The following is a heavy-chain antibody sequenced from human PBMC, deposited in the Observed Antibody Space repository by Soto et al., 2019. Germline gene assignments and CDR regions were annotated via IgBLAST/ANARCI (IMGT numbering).Heavy chain of an antibody. CDR1: GGSLSGYY. V-gene: IGHV4-34*01. D-gene: IGHD2-2*01. CDR2: INHSGST. J-gene: IGHJ5*02. CDR3: ARGEYCSSTSCLGKSNWFDP. Sequence: SETLSLTCAVYGGSLSGYYWSWIRQPPGKGLEWIGEINHSGSTNYNPSLKSRVTISVDTSKNQFSLKLSSVTAADTAVYYCARGEYCSSTSCLGKSNWFDPWGQGTLVTVSS.